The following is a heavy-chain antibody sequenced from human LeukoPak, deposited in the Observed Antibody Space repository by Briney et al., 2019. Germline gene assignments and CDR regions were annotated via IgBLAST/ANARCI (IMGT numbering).Heavy chain of an antibody. CDR2: INHSGST. CDR3: ARDRVKYYYDSSGYSSLEY. D-gene: IGHD3-22*01. V-gene: IGHV4-34*01. Sequence: PSETLSLTCAVYGGSFSGYYWSWIRQPPGKGLEWIGEINHSGSTNYNPSLKSRVTISVDTSKNQFSLKLSSVTAADTAVYYCARDRVKYYYDSSGYSSLEYWGQGTLVTVSS. CDR1: GGSFSGYY. J-gene: IGHJ4*02.